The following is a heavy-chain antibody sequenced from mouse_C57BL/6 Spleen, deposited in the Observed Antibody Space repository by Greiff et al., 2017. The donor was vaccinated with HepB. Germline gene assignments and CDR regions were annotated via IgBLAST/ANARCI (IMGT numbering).Heavy chain of an antibody. V-gene: IGHV1-61*01. D-gene: IGHD3-2*02. CDR2: IYPSDSET. CDR3: ARSGDSSGPPGFAY. CDR1: GYTFTSYW. Sequence: QVQLQQPGAELVRPGSSVKLSCKASGYTFTSYWMDWVKQRPGQGLEWIGNIYPSDSETHYNQKFKDKATLTVDKSSSTAYMQLSSLTSEDSAVYYCARSGDSSGPPGFAYWGQGTLVTVSA. J-gene: IGHJ3*01.